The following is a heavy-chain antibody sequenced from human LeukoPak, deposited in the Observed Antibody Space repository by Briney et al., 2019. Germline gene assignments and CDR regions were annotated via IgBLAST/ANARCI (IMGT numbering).Heavy chain of an antibody. J-gene: IGHJ4*02. D-gene: IGHD5-24*01. V-gene: IGHV3-30*18. CDR3: AQAWRWLQLNY. CDR1: GFTFSSYG. Sequence: GSLRLSCAASGFTFSSYGMHWVRQAPGKGLEWVAVMSYDGSNKYYADSVKGRFTISRDNSMNTLYLQMNSLRDEDTAVYYCAQAWRWLQLNYWGQGTLVTVSS. CDR2: MSYDGSNK.